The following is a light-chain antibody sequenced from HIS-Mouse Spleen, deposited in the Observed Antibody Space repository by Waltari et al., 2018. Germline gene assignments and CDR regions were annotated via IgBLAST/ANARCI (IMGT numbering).Light chain of an antibody. Sequence: QSVLTQPPSASGTPGQRVTISCSGSSSNIGSNYVYWYQQLPGTAPKLLIYRNNQRPSGVPDRFSSSKSGTSASLAISGLRSEDEADYYCCSYAGSYRVFGTGTKVTVL. CDR2: RNN. J-gene: IGLJ1*01. CDR1: SSNIGSNY. CDR3: CSYAGSYRV. V-gene: IGLV1-47*01.